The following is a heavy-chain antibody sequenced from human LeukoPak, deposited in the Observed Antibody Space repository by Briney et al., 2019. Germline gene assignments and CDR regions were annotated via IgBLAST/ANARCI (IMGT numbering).Heavy chain of an antibody. J-gene: IGHJ4*02. CDR1: GYSISSGYY. D-gene: IGHD6-19*01. CDR3: ARAVAGDLDY. CDR2: IYHSGST. Sequence: TSQTLSLTCTVSGYSISSGYYWGWIRQPPGKGLEWIGSIYHSGSTYYNPSLKSRVTISVDTSKNQFSLKLSSVTAADTAVYYCARAVAGDLDYWGQGTPVTVSS. V-gene: IGHV4-38-2*02.